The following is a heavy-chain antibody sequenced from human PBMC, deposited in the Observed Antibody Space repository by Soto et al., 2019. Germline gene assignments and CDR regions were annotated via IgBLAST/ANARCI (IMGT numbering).Heavy chain of an antibody. D-gene: IGHD5-12*01. CDR1: GGAFTNDI. CDR3: ARDSPIGSTFSGYDAIDY. Sequence: QVQLVQSGAEVKKPGSSVKVSCKASGGAFTNDIITWVRQAPGQGLEWMGRIIPLLDITNYAQKFQGRVTSTADKATSTAYMELHSLISEDTAVYYCARDSPIGSTFSGYDAIDYWGQGTLVTVSS. V-gene: IGHV1-69*08. CDR2: IIPLLDIT. J-gene: IGHJ4*02.